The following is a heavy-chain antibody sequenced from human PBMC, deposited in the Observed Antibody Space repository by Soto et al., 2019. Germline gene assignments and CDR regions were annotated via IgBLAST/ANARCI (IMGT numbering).Heavy chain of an antibody. CDR3: ARMGGGGAAAGIHYYYYGMDV. J-gene: IGHJ6*02. V-gene: IGHV1-3*01. CDR1: GYTFTSYA. Sequence: ASVKVSCKASGYTFTSYAMHWVRQAPEQRLEWMGWINAGNGNTKYSQKFQGRVTITRDTSASTAYMELSSLRSEDTAVYYCARMGGGGAAAGIHYYYYGMDVWG. CDR2: INAGNGNT. D-gene: IGHD6-13*01.